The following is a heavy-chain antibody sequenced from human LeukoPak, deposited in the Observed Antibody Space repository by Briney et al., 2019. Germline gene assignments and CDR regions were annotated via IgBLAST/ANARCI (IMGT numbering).Heavy chain of an antibody. J-gene: IGHJ5*02. Sequence: SETLSLTCTVSGGPISSYYWSWIRQPPGKGLEWIGYIYYSGPINYNPSLKSRVTISLDTSKSQLFLNLSSVTAADTAVYYCARLGGGTNWFDPWGQGTLVTVSS. D-gene: IGHD2-15*01. CDR2: IYYSGPI. V-gene: IGHV4-59*01. CDR3: ARLGGGTNWFDP. CDR1: GGPISSYY.